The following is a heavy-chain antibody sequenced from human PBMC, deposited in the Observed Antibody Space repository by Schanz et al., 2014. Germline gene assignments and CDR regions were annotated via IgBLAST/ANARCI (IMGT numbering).Heavy chain of an antibody. CDR3: AKDATRIDIVRVPTAIDY. V-gene: IGHV3-30*18. CDR2: MSYDGSIK. CDR1: GFTFSSYG. Sequence: QVQLVESGGGVVQPGRSLRLSCAASGFTFSSYGMHWVRQAPGKGLEWVAAMSYDGSIKYYGDSVKGRFTISRDNSKNTLYRHMNTLRSEDTAVYYCAKDATRIDIVRVPTAIDYWGQGTLVTVSS. D-gene: IGHD2-2*01. J-gene: IGHJ4*02.